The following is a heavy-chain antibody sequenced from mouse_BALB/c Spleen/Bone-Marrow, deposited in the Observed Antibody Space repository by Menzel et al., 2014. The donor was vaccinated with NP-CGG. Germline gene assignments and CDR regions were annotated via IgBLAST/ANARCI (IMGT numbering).Heavy chain of an antibody. CDR3: ARRVYYDYYAMDY. D-gene: IGHD1-1*01. CDR2: IDPYSGGT. CDR1: GYAFTSYN. J-gene: IGHJ4*01. Sequence: LEESGPELVKPGASVKVSCKASGYAFTSYNMYWVKQSHGKSLEWIGYIDPYSGGTSYNQKFKGKATLTVDKSSSTAYMHLNSLTSEDSAVYYCARRVYYDYYAMDYWGQGTSVTASS. V-gene: IGHV1S135*01.